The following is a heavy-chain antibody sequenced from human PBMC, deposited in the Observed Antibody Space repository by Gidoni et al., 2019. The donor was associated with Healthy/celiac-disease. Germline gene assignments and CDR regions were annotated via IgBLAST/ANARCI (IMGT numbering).Heavy chain of an antibody. Sequence: QVQLVESGGGVVQPGRSLRLSCAASGFTFSSYAMHWVRQAPGKGLEWVAVISYDGSNKYYADSVKGRFTISRDNSKNTLYLQMNSLRAEDTAVYYCARSIPRLDAFDIWGQGTMVTVSS. D-gene: IGHD2-21*01. CDR1: GFTFSSYA. J-gene: IGHJ3*02. CDR2: ISYDGSNK. CDR3: ARSIPRLDAFDI. V-gene: IGHV3-30-3*01.